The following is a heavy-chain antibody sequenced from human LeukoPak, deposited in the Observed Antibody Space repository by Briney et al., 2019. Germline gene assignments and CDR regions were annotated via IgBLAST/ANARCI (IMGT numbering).Heavy chain of an antibody. CDR2: IFPGESNT. CDR1: GYNFNNYW. D-gene: IGHD3-22*01. V-gene: IGHV5-51*01. CDR3: ARHEAQYYYDSSGYPYYFDS. Sequence: GEALILCRKGSGYNFNNYWIGRVRYTPATGLVSIGNIFPGESNTKYSPSFQGQVTISADKSISTAYLQWSSLKASHTAMYYRARHEAQYYYDSSGYPYYFDSWGQGTLVTVSS. J-gene: IGHJ4*02.